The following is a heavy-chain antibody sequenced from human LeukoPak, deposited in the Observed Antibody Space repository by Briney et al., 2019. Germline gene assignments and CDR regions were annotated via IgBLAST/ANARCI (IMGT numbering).Heavy chain of an antibody. D-gene: IGHD6-19*01. CDR1: GFPFSSYS. J-gene: IGHJ4*02. Sequence: PGGSLRLSCAASGFPFSSYSMNWVRRAPGRGLEWVSSISTRIDYMSYADSVKGRFTISRDNAKNSLYLQMKSLRTEDTAVYYCARAIFSRGWYLVDYGGQGTLVTVSS. CDR3: ARAIFSRGWYLVDY. CDR2: ISTRIDYM. V-gene: IGHV3-21*01.